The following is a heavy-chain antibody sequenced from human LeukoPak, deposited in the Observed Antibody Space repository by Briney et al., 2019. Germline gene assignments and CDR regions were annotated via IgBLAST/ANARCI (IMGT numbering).Heavy chain of an antibody. CDR3: ARESTMVRGVIIWVSGSFDY. J-gene: IGHJ4*02. V-gene: IGHV4-61*02. CDR2: IYTSGST. D-gene: IGHD3-10*01. CDR1: GDSISSSSYY. Sequence: SETLSLTCTVSGDSISSSSYYWSWIRQPAGKGLEWIGRIYTSGSTNYNPSLKGRVTISVDTSKNQFSLKLSSVTAADTAVYYCARESTMVRGVIIWVSGSFDYWGQGTLVTVSS.